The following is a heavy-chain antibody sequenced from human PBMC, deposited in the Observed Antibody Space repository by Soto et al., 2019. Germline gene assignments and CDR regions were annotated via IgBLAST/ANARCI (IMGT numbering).Heavy chain of an antibody. D-gene: IGHD1-26*01. J-gene: IGHJ4*02. CDR3: ARLSGSYNDRYFDY. Sequence: PSETLSLTCTVSGGSTSSSSYQWVWIRHPPGKGLEWIGNVYYNGNTYYKASLKSRVTISVDTSNNQFSLKVKSVTAADTAVYYCARLSGSYNDRYFDYWGQGTLVIVSS. V-gene: IGHV4-39*01. CDR1: GGSTSSSSYQ. CDR2: VYYNGNT.